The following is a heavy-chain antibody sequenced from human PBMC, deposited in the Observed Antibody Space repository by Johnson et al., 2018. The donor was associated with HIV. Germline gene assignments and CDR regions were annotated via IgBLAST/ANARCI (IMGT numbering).Heavy chain of an antibody. Sequence: VQLVESGGGLVQPGGSLRLSCAASGFTVSSYYMSWVRQASGKGLEWVSVLFSGGSIYFADSVKGRFTISRDNSKNTLYLQMNSLRAEDTAVYYCARACRDGYTCDAFDIWGQGTMVTVSS. J-gene: IGHJ3*02. CDR2: LFSGGSI. D-gene: IGHD5-24*01. CDR1: GFTVSSYY. V-gene: IGHV3-66*01. CDR3: ARACRDGYTCDAFDI.